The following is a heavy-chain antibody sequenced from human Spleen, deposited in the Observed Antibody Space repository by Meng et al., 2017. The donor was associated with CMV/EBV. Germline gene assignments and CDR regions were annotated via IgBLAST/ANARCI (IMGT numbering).Heavy chain of an antibody. CDR2: INHSGST. Sequence: SETLSLTCAVYGGSFSVYYWSWIRQPPGKGLEWIGEINHSGSTNHNPSLKSRVTISVDTSTNQFSLKLSSVTAADTAVYYCARRPLGSGAHLDYWGQGTLVTVSS. CDR1: GGSFSVYY. CDR3: ARRPLGSGAHLDY. D-gene: IGHD1-26*01. J-gene: IGHJ4*02. V-gene: IGHV4-34*01.